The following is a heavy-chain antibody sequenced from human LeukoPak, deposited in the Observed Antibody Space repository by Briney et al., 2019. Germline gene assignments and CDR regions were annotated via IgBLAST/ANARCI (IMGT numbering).Heavy chain of an antibody. CDR3: ARGSSSGWPDYFDY. Sequence: PGGSLRLSCAASGFTFSNYGMHWVRLAPGKGLEWVSRINADGRNTPYADSVKGRFTISRDNAKNTLYLQMSSLRAEDTAVYYCARGSSSGWPDYFDYWGRGTLVTVSS. CDR1: GFTFSNYG. J-gene: IGHJ4*02. CDR2: INADGRNT. D-gene: IGHD6-19*01. V-gene: IGHV3-74*01.